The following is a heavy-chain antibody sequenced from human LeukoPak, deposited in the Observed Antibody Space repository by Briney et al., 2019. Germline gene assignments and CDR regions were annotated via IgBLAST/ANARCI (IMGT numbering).Heavy chain of an antibody. D-gene: IGHD2-21*02. Sequence: PSETLSLTCAVYGGSFNDYYWSWIRQPPGKGLEWIGEIIHSGSTNYNPSLKSRVTISVDTSKNQFSLKLSSVTAADTAVYYCARDLISGDWTWDIWGQGTMVTVSS. J-gene: IGHJ3*02. CDR2: IIHSGST. CDR1: GGSFNDYY. V-gene: IGHV4-34*12. CDR3: ARDLISGDWTWDI.